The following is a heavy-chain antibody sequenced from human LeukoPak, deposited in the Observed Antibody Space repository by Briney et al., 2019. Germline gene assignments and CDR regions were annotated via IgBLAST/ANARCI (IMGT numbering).Heavy chain of an antibody. CDR1: GGSFSSYY. CDR3: ARLYSSGWYYFDY. CDR2: IYYSGST. Sequence: PSETLSLTCAVYGGSFSSYYWSWIRQPPGKGLEWIGYIYYSGSTNYNPSLKSRVTISVDTSKNQFSLKLSSVTAADTAVYYCARLYSSGWYYFDYWGQGTLVTVSS. V-gene: IGHV4-59*08. D-gene: IGHD6-19*01. J-gene: IGHJ4*02.